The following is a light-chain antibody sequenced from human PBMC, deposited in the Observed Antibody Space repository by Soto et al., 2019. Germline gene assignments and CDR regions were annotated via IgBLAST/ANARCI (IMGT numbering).Light chain of an antibody. CDR1: QSVSSSS. J-gene: IGKJ4*01. CDR3: QHFDSSPPWST. CDR2: DVS. V-gene: IGKV3-20*01. Sequence: EVVLTQSPGTLSLSPGERATLSCRASQSVSSSSLAWYQHKPGQAPRLLIYDVSSRATDIPVRFSGSGSGTDFTLTISRLEPEDFAVYYCQHFDSSPPWSTFGGGTKVEIK.